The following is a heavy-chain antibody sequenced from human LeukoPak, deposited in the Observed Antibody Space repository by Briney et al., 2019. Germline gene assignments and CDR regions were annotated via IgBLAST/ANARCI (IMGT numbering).Heavy chain of an antibody. V-gene: IGHV3-7*01. D-gene: IGHD3-9*01. CDR1: GFTFSSYW. Sequence: PGGSLRLSCAASGFTFSSYWMSWVRQAPGKGLEWVANIKQDGSEKYYVDSVKGRFTISRDNAKNSLYLQMNSLRAEDTAVYYCARDVTRYFDWDDWYFDLWGRGTLVTVSS. CDR2: IKQDGSEK. CDR3: ARDVTRYFDWDDWYFDL. J-gene: IGHJ2*01.